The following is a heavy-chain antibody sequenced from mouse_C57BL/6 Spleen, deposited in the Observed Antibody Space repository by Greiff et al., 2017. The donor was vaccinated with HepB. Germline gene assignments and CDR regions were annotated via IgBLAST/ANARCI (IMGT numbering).Heavy chain of an antibody. J-gene: IGHJ2*01. CDR1: GFTFTDYY. Sequence: EVKLQESGGGLVQPGGSLSLSCAASGFTFTDYYMSWVRQPPGKALEWLGFIRNKANGYTTEYSASVKGRFTISRDNSQSILYLQMNALRAEDSAAYYCARCRAQALFDYWGQGTTLTVSS. CDR2: IRNKANGYTT. CDR3: ARCRAQALFDY. D-gene: IGHD3-2*02. V-gene: IGHV7-3*01.